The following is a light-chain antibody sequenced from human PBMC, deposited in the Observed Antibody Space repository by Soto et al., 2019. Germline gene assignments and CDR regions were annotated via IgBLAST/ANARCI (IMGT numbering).Light chain of an antibody. CDR2: EVS. CDR1: SSDVGGYNY. Sequence: VLTQPASVSGSPGQAITISCTGTSSDVGGYNYVSWYQQHPGKAPKLMIYEVSNRPSGVSDRFSGSKSGNTASLTISGLQAEDEADYYCTSYTSSSTPVFGTGTKVTVL. V-gene: IGLV2-14*01. CDR3: TSYTSSSTPV. J-gene: IGLJ1*01.